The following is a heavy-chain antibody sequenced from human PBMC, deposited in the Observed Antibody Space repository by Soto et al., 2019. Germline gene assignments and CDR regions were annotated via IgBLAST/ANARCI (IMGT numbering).Heavy chain of an antibody. Sequence: QVQLVQSGAEVKKPGPSVKVSCKASGGTFSSYAISWVRQAPGQGLEWMGGIIPIFGTANYAKKFQGRVTITSDESTSPAYMELSSLSSEDTAVYYCASGDCSGGSCSSWYFDLWGRGTLVTASS. CDR1: GGTFSSYA. CDR2: IIPIFGTA. CDR3: ASGDCSGGSCSSWYFDL. J-gene: IGHJ2*01. V-gene: IGHV1-69*01. D-gene: IGHD2-15*01.